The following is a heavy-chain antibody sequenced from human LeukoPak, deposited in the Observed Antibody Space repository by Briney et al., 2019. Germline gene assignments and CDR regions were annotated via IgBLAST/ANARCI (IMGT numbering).Heavy chain of an antibody. CDR3: ARVGYCSGGSCYAGFGWFDP. Sequence: SGTLSLTCAVSGGSISSSNWWSWVRQPPGKGLEWIGEIYHSGSINYNPSLKSRVTISVDKSKNQFSLKLSSVTAADTAVYYCARVGYCSGGSCYAGFGWFDPWGQGTLVTVSS. CDR1: GGSISSSNW. J-gene: IGHJ5*02. CDR2: IYHSGSI. D-gene: IGHD2-15*01. V-gene: IGHV4-4*02.